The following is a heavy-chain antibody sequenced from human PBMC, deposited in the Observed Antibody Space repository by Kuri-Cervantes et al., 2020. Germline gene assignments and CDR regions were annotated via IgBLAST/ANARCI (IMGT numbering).Heavy chain of an antibody. CDR3: ARAVPGLEGGFDY. CDR1: GFTFSSYA. J-gene: IGHJ4*02. Sequence: GGSLKISCAASGFTFSSYAMHWVRQAPGKGLEWVAVISYDGSNKYYADSVKGRFTISRDNSKNTLYLQMNSLRAEDTAVYYCARAVPGLEGGFDYWGQRTLVTVSS. D-gene: IGHD3-3*01. CDR2: ISYDGSNK. V-gene: IGHV3-30-3*01.